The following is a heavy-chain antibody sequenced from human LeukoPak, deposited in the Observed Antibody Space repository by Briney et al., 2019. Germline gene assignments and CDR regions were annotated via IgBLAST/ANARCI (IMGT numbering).Heavy chain of an antibody. D-gene: IGHD6-6*01. CDR1: GYTFTSYD. V-gene: IGHV1-8*01. CDR2: MNPNSGNT. CDR3: ARGTRSIHYYYYGMDV. J-gene: IGHJ6*02. Sequence: ASVKVSCKASGYTFTSYDINWVRQATGQGLEWMGWMNPNSGNTGYAQKFQGRVTMTRNTSISTAYMELSSLRSEDTAVYYCARGTRSIHYYYYGMDVWGQGTTVTVSS.